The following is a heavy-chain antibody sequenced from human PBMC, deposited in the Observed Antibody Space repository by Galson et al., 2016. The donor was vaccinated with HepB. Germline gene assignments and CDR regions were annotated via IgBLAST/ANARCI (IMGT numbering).Heavy chain of an antibody. CDR2: IKEDGSEK. CDR1: GLTFSRYW. V-gene: IGHV3-7*01. J-gene: IGHJ4*02. Sequence: SLRLSCATSGLTFSRYWMRWVRQAPGKGLEWVANIKEDGSEKYYVASVKGRFTISRDNAKNSMYLQMNSLRAEDTAVYYCASYFSNYVSYWGQGTLVTVSS. D-gene: IGHD4-11*01. CDR3: ASYFSNYVSY.